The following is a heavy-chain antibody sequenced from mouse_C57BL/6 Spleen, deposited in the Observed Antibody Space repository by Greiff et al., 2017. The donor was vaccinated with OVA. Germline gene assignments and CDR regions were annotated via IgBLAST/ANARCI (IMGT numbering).Heavy chain of an antibody. CDR1: GYTFTDYY. CDR2: INPYNGGT. Sequence: EVKLMESGPVLVKPGASVKMSCKASGYTFTDYYMNWVKQSHGQSLEWIGVINPYNGGTSYNQKFKGKATLTVDKSSSTAYMELNSLTSEDSAVYCGARAGGNYDFDYWGQGTTLTVSS. J-gene: IGHJ2*01. CDR3: ARAGGNYDFDY. D-gene: IGHD2-1*01. V-gene: IGHV1-19*01.